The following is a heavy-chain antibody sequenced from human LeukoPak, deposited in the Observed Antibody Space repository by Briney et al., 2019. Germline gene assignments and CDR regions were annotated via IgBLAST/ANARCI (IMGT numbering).Heavy chain of an antibody. CDR2: ISGSGGST. CDR1: GFTFSSYA. Sequence: GGSLRLSCAASGFTFSSYAMSWVRQAPGKGLEWVSSISGSGGSTYYADSVKGRFTISRDNSKNTLYLQMNSLRVEDTAVYYCARDHDSSGYYVLDYWGQGTLVTVSS. V-gene: IGHV3-23*01. D-gene: IGHD3-22*01. CDR3: ARDHDSSGYYVLDY. J-gene: IGHJ4*02.